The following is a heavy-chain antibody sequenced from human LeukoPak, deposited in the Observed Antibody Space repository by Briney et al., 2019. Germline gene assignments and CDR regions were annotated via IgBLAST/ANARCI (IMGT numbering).Heavy chain of an antibody. CDR1: GFTFSSYS. CDR3: AKDIGGYCSGGSCYSGSYYYYYGMDV. Sequence: GGSLRLSCAASGFTFSSYSMNWVRQAPGKGLEWVSSISSSSSYIYYAESVKGRFTISRDNAKNSLYLQMNSLRAEDTALYYCAKDIGGYCSGGSCYSGSYYYYYGMDVWGQGTTVTVSS. V-gene: IGHV3-21*04. D-gene: IGHD2-15*01. J-gene: IGHJ6*02. CDR2: ISSSSSYI.